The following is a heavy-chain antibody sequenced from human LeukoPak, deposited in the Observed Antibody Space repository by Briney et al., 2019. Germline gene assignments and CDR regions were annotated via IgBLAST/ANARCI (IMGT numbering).Heavy chain of an antibody. V-gene: IGHV3-20*04. CDR1: GFTFDDSV. J-gene: IGHJ3*02. CDR3: ARRDIVVVPAAIFGAFDI. CDR2: INGNGGST. D-gene: IGHD2-2*02. Sequence: PGGSLSLSCAASGFTFDDSVMSWVRQAPGKGLEWASGINGNGGSTGYADSVKGRFTISRDNAKNSLYLQMNSLRAEDTALYYCARRDIVVVPAAIFGAFDIWGQGTMVTVSS.